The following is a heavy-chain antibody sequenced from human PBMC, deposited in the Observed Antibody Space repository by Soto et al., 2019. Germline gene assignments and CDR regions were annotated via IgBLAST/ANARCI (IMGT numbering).Heavy chain of an antibody. J-gene: IGHJ6*02. D-gene: IGHD2-15*01. CDR2: ISHDGNNK. CDR1: GFAFSSYG. CDR3: ATGVEVGVLYYGMNV. V-gene: IGHV3-30*03. Sequence: PGGSLRLSCAASGFAFSSYGMHWVRQAPGKGREWVAVISHDGNNKYYADSVKGRFSISRENSKNKLFLQMSSLGVEDTAVFYCATGVEVGVLYYGMNVWGQGTTVTVSS.